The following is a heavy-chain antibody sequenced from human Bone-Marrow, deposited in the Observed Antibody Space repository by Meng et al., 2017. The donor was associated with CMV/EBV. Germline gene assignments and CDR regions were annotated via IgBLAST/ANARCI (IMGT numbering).Heavy chain of an antibody. CDR2: IYYSGST. V-gene: IGHV4-59*01. CDR1: GGSISSYY. D-gene: IGHD3-3*01. J-gene: IGHJ4*01. Sequence: SETLSLTCTVSGGSISSYYWSWIRQPPGKGPEWIGYIYYSGSTNYNPSLKSRVTISVDTSKNQFSLKLSSVTAADTAVYYCARWGGFLEWLLFDYWGHGKLVNLAS. CDR3: ARWGGFLEWLLFDY.